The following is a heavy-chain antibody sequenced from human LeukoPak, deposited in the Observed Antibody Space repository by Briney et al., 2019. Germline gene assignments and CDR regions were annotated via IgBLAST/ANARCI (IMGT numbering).Heavy chain of an antibody. V-gene: IGHV4-59*13. J-gene: IGHJ4*02. CDR3: ARDEFGDFQGFDY. D-gene: IGHD4-17*01. CDR1: GASINSYY. CDR2: IHYRGTT. Sequence: SETLSLTCSVSGASINSYYWNWIRQSPGKGLERLGNIHYRGTTNYNPSLKSRVTLSLDSSKSQFALKVTSVTAADTAVYYCARDEFGDFQGFDYWGQGTRVTVSS.